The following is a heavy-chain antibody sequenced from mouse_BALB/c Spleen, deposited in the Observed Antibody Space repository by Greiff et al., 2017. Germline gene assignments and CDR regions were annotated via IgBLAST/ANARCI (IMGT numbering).Heavy chain of an antibody. CDR2: INPGSGGT. CDR3: ARSYGSLYYYAMDY. D-gene: IGHD1-2*01. J-gene: IGHJ4*01. CDR1: GYAFTNYL. Sequence: QVQLQQSGAELVRPGTSVKVSCKASGYAFTNYLIEWVKQRPGQGLEWIGVINPGSGGTNYNEKFKGKATLTADKSSSTAYMQLSSLTSDDSAVYFCARSYGSLYYYAMDYWGQGTSVTVSS. V-gene: IGHV1-54*03.